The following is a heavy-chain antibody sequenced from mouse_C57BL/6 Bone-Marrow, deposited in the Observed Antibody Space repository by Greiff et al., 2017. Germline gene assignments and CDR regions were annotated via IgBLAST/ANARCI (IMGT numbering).Heavy chain of an antibody. D-gene: IGHD1-1*01. CDR2: ISSGGSYT. J-gene: IGHJ3*01. CDR3: ARHFHYYGSSPAWFAY. V-gene: IGHV5-6*01. Sequence: EVKVVESGGDLVKPGGSLKLSCAASGFTFSSYGMSWVRQTPDKRLEWVATISSGGSYTYYPDSVKGRFTISRDNAKNTLYLQMSSLKSEDTAMYYCARHFHYYGSSPAWFAYWGQGTLVTVSA. CDR1: GFTFSSYG.